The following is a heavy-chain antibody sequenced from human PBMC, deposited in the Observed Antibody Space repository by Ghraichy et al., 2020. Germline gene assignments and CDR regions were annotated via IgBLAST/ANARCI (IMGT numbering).Heavy chain of an antibody. CDR1: GYAFTGFY. Sequence: ASVKVSCRASGYAFTGFYMHWIRRAPGQALEWVGWINPNSGATRYTQKFQGRVTMTRDTSVSTAYMELSGLTSDDTALYYCARDRGGTAVIYWGQGTLVTVSS. V-gene: IGHV1-2*02. D-gene: IGHD1-7*01. CDR2: INPNSGAT. J-gene: IGHJ4*02. CDR3: ARDRGGTAVIY.